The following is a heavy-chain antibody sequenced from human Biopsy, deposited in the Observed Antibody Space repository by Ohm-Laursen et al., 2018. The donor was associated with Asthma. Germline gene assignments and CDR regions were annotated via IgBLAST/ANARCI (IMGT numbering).Heavy chain of an antibody. V-gene: IGHV1-69*13. J-gene: IGHJ6*02. Sequence: GASVKVSYKASGDSFSNYAISWVRQAPGQGLEWMGGLIPVLGTPDHAQMFEGRVTITADESTSTAYMELSSLSSEDTAVYYCARGYSGSDRIVYYYSGLEVWGQGTTVTVS. CDR2: LIPVLGTP. CDR3: ARGYSGSDRIVYYYSGLEV. CDR1: GDSFSNYA. D-gene: IGHD5-12*01.